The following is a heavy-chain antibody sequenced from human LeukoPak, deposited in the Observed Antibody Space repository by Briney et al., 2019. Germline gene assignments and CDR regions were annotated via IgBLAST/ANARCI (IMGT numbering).Heavy chain of an antibody. CDR2: INPNSGGT. Sequence: ASVKVSCKASGYTFTGYYMHWVRQAPGQGLEWMGWINPNSGGTNYAQKFQGRVTMTRDTSISTAYMELSGLRSDDTAVYYCARAGYSYGQPIYFDYWGQGTLVTVSS. CDR3: ARAGYSYGQPIYFDY. J-gene: IGHJ4*02. D-gene: IGHD5-18*01. V-gene: IGHV1-2*02. CDR1: GYTFTGYY.